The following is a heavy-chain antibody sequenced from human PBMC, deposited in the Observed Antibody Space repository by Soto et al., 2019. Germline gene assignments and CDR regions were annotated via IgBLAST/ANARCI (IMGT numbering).Heavy chain of an antibody. V-gene: IGHV3-30*18. CDR2: TSHDGGHK. D-gene: IGHD6-6*01. CDR1: GFTFNSYG. Sequence: QVQLVESGGDVVQPGTSLTLSCAASGFTFNSYGIHWVRQAPGKGLEWVAVTSHDGGHKFYAHSVKGRFTISRGDSQNAVTLPLNSPRRDDSAVYYSAQARSIAGRRSYYSSGLHVWGQGTTVNVS. CDR3: AQARSIAGRRSYYSSGLHV. J-gene: IGHJ6*02.